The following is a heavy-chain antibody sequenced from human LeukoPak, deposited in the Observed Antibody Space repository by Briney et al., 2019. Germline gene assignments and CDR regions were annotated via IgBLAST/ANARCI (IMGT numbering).Heavy chain of an antibody. CDR1: GFTLRSYA. J-gene: IGHJ4*02. Sequence: GGSLRLFCAASGFTLRSYAMSWVREAPGKGREWVAVISCSGRTTYYADSLRRRFTISTDNSKNTVDLQMESLRAEDTAVYYCAKDLHNWNSVAVHWGQGTLVTVSS. CDR3: AKDLHNWNSVAVH. D-gene: IGHD1-1*01. V-gene: IGHV3-23*01. CDR2: ISCSGRTT.